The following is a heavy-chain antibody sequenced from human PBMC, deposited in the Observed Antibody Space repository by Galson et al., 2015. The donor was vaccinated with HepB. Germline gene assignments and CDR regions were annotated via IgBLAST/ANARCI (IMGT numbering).Heavy chain of an antibody. V-gene: IGHV3-30*04. J-gene: IGHJ6*02. CDR1: GFTFSSYA. Sequence: SLRLSCAASGFTFSSYAMHWVRQAPGKGLEWVAVISYDGSNKYYADSVKGRFTISRDNSKNTLYLQMNSLRAEDTAVYYCAREGIYCSGGSCLHSIAYYYYYYGMDVWGQGTTVTVSS. D-gene: IGHD2-15*01. CDR3: AREGIYCSGGSCLHSIAYYYYYYGMDV. CDR2: ISYDGSNK.